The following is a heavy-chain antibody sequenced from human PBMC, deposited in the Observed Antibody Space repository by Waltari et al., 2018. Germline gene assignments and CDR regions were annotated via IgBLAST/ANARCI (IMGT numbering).Heavy chain of an antibody. Sequence: QVQLQQWGAGLLKPSETLSLTCAVYGGSFSGYYWSWIRQPPGKGLEWIGEINHSGSTNYNPSLKSRVTKSVDTSKNQFSLKLSSVTAADTAVYYCARRQGFYYDSSGVFDYWGQGTLVTVSS. CDR3: ARRQGFYYDSSGVFDY. V-gene: IGHV4-34*01. CDR2: INHSGST. CDR1: GGSFSGYY. J-gene: IGHJ4*02. D-gene: IGHD3-22*01.